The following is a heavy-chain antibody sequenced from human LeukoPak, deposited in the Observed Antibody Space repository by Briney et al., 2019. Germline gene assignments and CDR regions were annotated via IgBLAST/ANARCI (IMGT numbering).Heavy chain of an antibody. CDR1: GFTFSSYE. CDR2: ISSSGGTI. V-gene: IGHV3-48*03. Sequence: GGSLRLSCAASGFTFSSYEMNWVRQAPGKGLEWISYISSSGGTIYYADSVKGRFTISRDNAKNSLYLQMNSLRAEDTAVYYCARMRPELDYWGQGTLVSVSS. J-gene: IGHJ4*02. D-gene: IGHD6-6*01. CDR3: ARMRPELDY.